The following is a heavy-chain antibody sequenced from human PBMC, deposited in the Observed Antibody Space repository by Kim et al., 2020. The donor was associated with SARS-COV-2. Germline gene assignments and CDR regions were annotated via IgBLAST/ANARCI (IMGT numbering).Heavy chain of an antibody. Sequence: YASSVKGRFTISRANAKNSLYLQMNRLRAEDTAVYSCATAASGTGGPLDYWGQGTLVPVSS. CDR3: ATAASGTGGPLDY. J-gene: IGHJ4*02. D-gene: IGHD6-13*01. V-gene: IGHV3-21*01.